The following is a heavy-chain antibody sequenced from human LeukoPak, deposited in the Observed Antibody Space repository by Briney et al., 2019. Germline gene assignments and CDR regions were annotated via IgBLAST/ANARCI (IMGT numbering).Heavy chain of an antibody. V-gene: IGHV5-10-1*01. CDR3: ASQGDGYSPFDY. J-gene: IGHJ4*02. Sequence: RGESLKISCKGSGYSFTSYWISWVRQMPGKGLEWMGRIEPSDSYTNYSPAFQGHVTISADKSSSTAYLQWSSLKASDTAMYYCASQGDGYSPFDYWGQGTLVTVSS. CDR2: IEPSDSYT. CDR1: GYSFTSYW. D-gene: IGHD5-24*01.